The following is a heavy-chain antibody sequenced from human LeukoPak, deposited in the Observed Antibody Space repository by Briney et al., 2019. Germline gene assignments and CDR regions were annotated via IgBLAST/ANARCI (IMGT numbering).Heavy chain of an antibody. D-gene: IGHD2-15*01. Sequence: ASVKVPCKASGYTFTSYYMHWVRQAPGQGLEWMGIINPSGGSTSYAQKFQGRVTMTRDTSTSTVYMELSSLRSEDTAVYYCARASEYCSGGSCYTKYNWFDPWGQGTLVTVSS. V-gene: IGHV1-46*01. CDR1: GYTFTSYY. CDR3: ARASEYCSGGSCYTKYNWFDP. CDR2: INPSGGST. J-gene: IGHJ5*02.